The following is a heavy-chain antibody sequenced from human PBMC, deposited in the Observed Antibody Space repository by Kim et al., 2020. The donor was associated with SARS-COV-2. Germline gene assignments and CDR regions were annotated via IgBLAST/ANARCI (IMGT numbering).Heavy chain of an antibody. J-gene: IGHJ4*02. CDR2: INTDGSST. CDR3: ARVRWGALGALDY. Sequence: GGSLRLSCAASGFTFSSNWMHWVRQAPGKGLMWVSRINTDGSSTDYADSVKGRFTISRDNAKNTLYLQMNSLRAEDTAVYHCARVRWGALGALDYWGQGT. D-gene: IGHD3-16*01. CDR1: GFTFSSNW. V-gene: IGHV3-74*01.